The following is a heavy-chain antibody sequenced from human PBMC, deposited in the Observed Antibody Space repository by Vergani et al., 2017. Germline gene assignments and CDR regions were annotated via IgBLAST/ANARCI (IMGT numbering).Heavy chain of an antibody. V-gene: IGHV4-4*07. J-gene: IGHJ4*02. Sequence: QVQLQESGPGLVKSSQTLSLTCRVSGVSINSRYYWTCVRQPAGKGLQWLGRVYFTGSTNYNPSLRTRLSLSIDTSLNEFSLKLHYVSAADSAMYFCERAEXSTNFYGQSYYLDYWGQGIPVTVSS. CDR1: GVSINSRYY. D-gene: IGHD2/OR15-2a*01. CDR3: ERAEXSTNFYGQSYYLDY. CDR2: VYFTGST.